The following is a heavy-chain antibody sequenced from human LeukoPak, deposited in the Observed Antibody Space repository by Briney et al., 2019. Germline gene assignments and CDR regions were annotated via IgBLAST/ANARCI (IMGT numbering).Heavy chain of an antibody. CDR3: AKASDYGDYVSVYYYMDV. J-gene: IGHJ6*03. CDR1: GYSFTGYY. Sequence: ASVKVPCKASGYSFTGYYLHRVRQAPGQGLEWMGRINPNNGATNYAQKFQGRVTMTRDTSISTAYMELSRLRSDDTALYYCAKASDYGDYVSVYYYMDVWGKGTTVTVSS. V-gene: IGHV1-2*06. D-gene: IGHD4-17*01. CDR2: INPNNGAT.